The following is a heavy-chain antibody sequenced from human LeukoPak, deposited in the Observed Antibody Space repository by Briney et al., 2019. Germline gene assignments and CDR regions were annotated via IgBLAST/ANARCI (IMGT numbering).Heavy chain of an antibody. J-gene: IGHJ4*02. Sequence: GGSLRLSCAASGFTFSSYSMNWVRQAPGKGLEWVSYISSSSSTIYYADSVKGRFTISRDNAKNSLYLQMNSLRAEDTAVYYCAKEAGQPSYYDFWSGYYPENYFDYWGQGTLVTVSS. D-gene: IGHD3-3*01. V-gene: IGHV3-48*01. CDR3: AKEAGQPSYYDFWSGYYPENYFDY. CDR1: GFTFSSYS. CDR2: ISSSSSTI.